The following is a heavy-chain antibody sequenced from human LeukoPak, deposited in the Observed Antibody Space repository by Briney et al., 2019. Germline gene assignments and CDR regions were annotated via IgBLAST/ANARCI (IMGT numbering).Heavy chain of an antibody. CDR1: GDSVSSNSAA. D-gene: IGHD6-19*01. CDR3: ARGSSSGWYMDYYYGMDV. Sequence: SQTLSLTCAISGDSVSSNSAAWNWIRQSPSRGLEWLGRTYYRSKWYNDYAVYVKSRITINPDTSKNQFSLQLNSVTPEDAAVYYCARGSSSGWYMDYYYGMDVWGQGTTVTVSS. J-gene: IGHJ6*02. CDR2: TYYRSKWYN. V-gene: IGHV6-1*01.